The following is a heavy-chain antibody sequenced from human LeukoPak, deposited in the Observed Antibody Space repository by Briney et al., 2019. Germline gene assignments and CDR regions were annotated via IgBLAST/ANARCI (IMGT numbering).Heavy chain of an antibody. CDR1: RGTFSSYA. CDR2: IIPIFGTA. D-gene: IGHD2-2*01. CDR3: ARGRVVVDLPRRGNYCSSTSCYSWFDP. J-gene: IGHJ5*02. V-gene: IGHV1-69*01. Sequence: SSVKVSCKASRGTFSSYATSWVRQAPGQALEWMGGIIPIFGTANYAQKFQGRVKITADESKSTAYMELSSLRSEDTAVYYCARGRVVVDLPRRGNYCSSTSCYSWFDPWGQGTLVTVSS.